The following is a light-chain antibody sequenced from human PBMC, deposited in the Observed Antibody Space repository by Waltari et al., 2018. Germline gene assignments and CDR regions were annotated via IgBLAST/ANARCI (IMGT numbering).Light chain of an antibody. Sequence: DVVMTQSPLSLPITPGQPASMTCRSSQSILHTNGNTYLSWFLQKPGQPPRRLIYKVSNRDSGVPDRFSGSGAGTDFTLKISRVEAEDVGVYYCMQGTHLLTFGGGTKVEIK. CDR3: MQGTHLLT. J-gene: IGKJ4*01. V-gene: IGKV2-30*02. CDR1: QSILHTNGNTY. CDR2: KVS.